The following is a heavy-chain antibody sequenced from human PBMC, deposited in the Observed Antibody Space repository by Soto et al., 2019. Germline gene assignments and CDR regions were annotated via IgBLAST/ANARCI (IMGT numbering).Heavy chain of an antibody. Sequence: EVQLLESGGGLVQPGGSLRLSCAASGFTFSSYAMSWVRQAPGKGLEWVSAISGSGGSTYYADSVKGRFTISRDNSKNTLSLQMTSLRAEDTGVYYCAKDHRPTYYYDSSGSYSEYFQHWGQGTLVTVSS. CDR3: AKDHRPTYYYDSSGSYSEYFQH. J-gene: IGHJ1*01. V-gene: IGHV3-23*01. D-gene: IGHD3-22*01. CDR1: GFTFSSYA. CDR2: ISGSGGST.